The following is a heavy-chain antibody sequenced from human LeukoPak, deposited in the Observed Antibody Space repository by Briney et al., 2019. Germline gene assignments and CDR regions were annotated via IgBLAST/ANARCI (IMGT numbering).Heavy chain of an antibody. V-gene: IGHV1-18*01. CDR1: GYTFTGYG. Sequence: ASVKVPCKASGYTFTGYGISWVRQAPGQGLAGMGWISAYNGNTNYAQKLQGRVTMTTDTSTSTAYMELRSLRSDDTAVYYCASTMTTVTTSYYYYMDVWGKGTTVTVSS. D-gene: IGHD4-17*01. CDR3: ASTMTTVTTSYYYYMDV. CDR2: ISAYNGNT. J-gene: IGHJ6*03.